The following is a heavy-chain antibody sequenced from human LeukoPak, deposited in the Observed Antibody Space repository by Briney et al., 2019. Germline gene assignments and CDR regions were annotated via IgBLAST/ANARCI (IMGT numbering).Heavy chain of an antibody. D-gene: IGHD1-1*01. CDR1: GFTFRSYG. CDR2: IYSGGST. Sequence: GGTLRLSCAASGFTFRSYGMSWVRQAPGKGLEWVSVIYSGGSTYYADSVKGRITISRDNSKNTLYLQMNSLRAEDTAVYYCAKATTPLYYYYMDVWGKGTTVTISS. V-gene: IGHV3-66*02. CDR3: AKATTPLYYYYMDV. J-gene: IGHJ6*03.